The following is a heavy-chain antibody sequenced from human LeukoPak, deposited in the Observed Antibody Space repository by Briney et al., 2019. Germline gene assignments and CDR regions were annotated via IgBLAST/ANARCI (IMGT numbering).Heavy chain of an antibody. D-gene: IGHD1-1*01. CDR1: GYTFTGYY. Sequence: ASVKVSCKASGYTFTGYYMHWVRQAPGQGLEWMGWINPNSGGTNYAQKSQGRVTMTRDTSISTAYMELSRLRSDDTAVYYCANSGNWNDGLWGQGTLVTVSS. CDR3: ANSGNWNDGL. V-gene: IGHV1-2*02. CDR2: INPNSGGT. J-gene: IGHJ4*02.